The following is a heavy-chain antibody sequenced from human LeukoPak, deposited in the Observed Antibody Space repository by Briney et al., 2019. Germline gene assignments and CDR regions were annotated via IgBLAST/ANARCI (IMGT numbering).Heavy chain of an antibody. CDR2: IYYSGST. V-gene: IGHV4-59*01. D-gene: IGHD2-2*01. Sequence: SETLSLTCTVSGGSIRNYYWSWIRQPPGKGLEWIGYIYYSGSTNYNPSLKSRVTVSVDTSKNQFSLKLSSVTAADTAVYYCARRYCTRTICYPAVDYWGQGALVTVSS. J-gene: IGHJ4*02. CDR1: GGSIRNYY. CDR3: ARRYCTRTICYPAVDY.